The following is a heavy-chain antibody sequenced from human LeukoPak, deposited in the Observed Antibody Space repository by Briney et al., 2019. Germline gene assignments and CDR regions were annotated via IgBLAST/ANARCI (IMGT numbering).Heavy chain of an antibody. CDR1: GCTFINYG. CDR3: ARGVRNYYDSSGYVEGDY. V-gene: IGHV1-18*01. CDR2: VSVYNGNT. J-gene: IGHJ4*02. Sequence: ASVKVSCKTSGCTFINYGIIWVRQAPGQGLEWMGWVSVYNGNTNYAQKLQGRVTMTTDTSTSTAYMELRSLRSDDTAVYYCARGVRNYYDSSGYVEGDYWGQGTLVTVSS. D-gene: IGHD3-22*01.